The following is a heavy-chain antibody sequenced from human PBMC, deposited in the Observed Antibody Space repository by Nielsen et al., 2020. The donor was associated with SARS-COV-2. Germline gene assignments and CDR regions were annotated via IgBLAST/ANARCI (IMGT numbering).Heavy chain of an antibody. CDR1: GFRFTSYS. CDR2: ITMSGAYM. J-gene: IGHJ4*02. V-gene: IGHV3-21*06. Sequence: GESLKISCAASGFRFTSYSMNWVRQAPGKGLEWVASITMSGAYMYYADSVKGRFSISRDNSKNLVYLQMNSLSPDDTAMYYCARETLDHTSSFVDFWGQGTLVTVSS. D-gene: IGHD2-2*01. CDR3: ARETLDHTSSFVDF.